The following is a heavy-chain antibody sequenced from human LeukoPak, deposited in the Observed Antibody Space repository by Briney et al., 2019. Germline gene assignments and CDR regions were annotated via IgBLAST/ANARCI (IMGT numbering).Heavy chain of an antibody. V-gene: IGHV3-23*01. CDR2: ISGSGGST. Sequence: GGSLRLSCAASGFTFSSYAMSWVRQAPGKGREWVSAISGSGGSTYYADSVKGRSTISRDNSKNTLYLQMNSLRAEDTAVYYCAKKLLNNWFDPWGQGTLVTVSS. CDR3: AKKLLNNWFDP. CDR1: GFTFSSYA. J-gene: IGHJ5*02.